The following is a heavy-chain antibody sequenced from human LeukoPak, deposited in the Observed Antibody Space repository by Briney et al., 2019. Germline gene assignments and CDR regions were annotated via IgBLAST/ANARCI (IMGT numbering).Heavy chain of an antibody. CDR1: GFTFSSYS. CDR3: ARDLGIAAAGTNNWFDP. J-gene: IGHJ5*02. D-gene: IGHD6-13*01. V-gene: IGHV3-21*01. Sequence: GGSLRLSCAASGFTFSSYSMNWVRQAPGKGLEWVSSISSSSSYIYYADSVKGRFTISRDNAKNSLYLQMNSLRAEDTAVYYCARDLGIAAAGTNNWFDPWGQGTLVTVSS. CDR2: ISSSSSYI.